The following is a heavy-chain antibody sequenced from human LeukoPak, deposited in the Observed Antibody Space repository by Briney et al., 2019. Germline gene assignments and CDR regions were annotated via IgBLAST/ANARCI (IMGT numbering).Heavy chain of an antibody. CDR3: ARGYDFWSAPDAFDI. J-gene: IGHJ3*02. D-gene: IGHD3-3*01. V-gene: IGHV1-2*02. Sequence: ASVKVSCKSSGYTFTGYYLHWVRQAPGQGLEWMGWINTNTGGTTYAEKVQGRVTMTRDTSISTAYMELNRLRSDDTAMYFCARGYDFWSAPDAFDIWGQGTMVTVPS. CDR2: INTNTGGT. CDR1: GYTFTGYY.